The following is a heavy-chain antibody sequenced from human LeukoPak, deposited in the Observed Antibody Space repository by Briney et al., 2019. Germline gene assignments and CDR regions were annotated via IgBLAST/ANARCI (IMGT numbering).Heavy chain of an antibody. J-gene: IGHJ6*03. CDR1: GFTVSSNY. V-gene: IGHV3-53*01. Sequence: GGSLRLSCAASGFTVSSNYMSWVRQAPGKGLEWVSVIYSGGSTYYADSVKGRFTISRDNAKNSLYLQMNSLRAEDTAVYYCARDEGGSYHYYYYYYMDVWGKGTTVTVSS. CDR2: IYSGGST. D-gene: IGHD1-26*01. CDR3: ARDEGGSYHYYYYYYMDV.